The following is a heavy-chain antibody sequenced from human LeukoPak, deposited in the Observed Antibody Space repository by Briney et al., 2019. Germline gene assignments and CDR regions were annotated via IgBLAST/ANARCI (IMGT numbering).Heavy chain of an antibody. Sequence: GGSLRLSCAASGFTFSSYAMHWVRQAPGKGLEWVAVISYDGSNKYYADSVKGRITISRDNSKNTLYLQMNSLRAEDTAVYYCARDGSVAAAGAHYYPYMDVWGKGTTVTVSS. CDR2: ISYDGSNK. J-gene: IGHJ6*03. V-gene: IGHV3-30*01. D-gene: IGHD6-13*01. CDR1: GFTFSSYA. CDR3: ARDGSVAAAGAHYYPYMDV.